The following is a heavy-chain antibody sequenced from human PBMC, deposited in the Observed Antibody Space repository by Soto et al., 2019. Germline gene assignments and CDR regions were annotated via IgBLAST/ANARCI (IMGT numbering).Heavy chain of an antibody. CDR2: IIPIFGTA. Sequence: SVKISCKASGGTLSSYAISWVRQAPGQGLEWMGGIIPIFGTANYAQKFQGRVTITADESTSTAYKELSSLRSEDTAVYYCARVTNDYVWGSYRYFRYDPWSKGTRVTAPQ. V-gene: IGHV1-69*13. J-gene: IGHJ5*02. CDR3: ARVTNDYVWGSYRYFRYDP. CDR1: GGTLSSYA. D-gene: IGHD3-16*02.